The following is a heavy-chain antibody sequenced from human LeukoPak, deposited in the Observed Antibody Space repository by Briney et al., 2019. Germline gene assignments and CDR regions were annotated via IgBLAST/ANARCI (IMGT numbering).Heavy chain of an antibody. CDR3: ARVVWGAAGQYFDY. V-gene: IGHV4-4*07. D-gene: IGHD6-13*01. CDR1: GGSISSYH. CDR2: IYTSGST. J-gene: IGHJ4*02. Sequence: ASETLSLTCTVSGGSISSYHWSWIRQPAGKGLESIGRIYTSGSTNYNPSLKGRVTMSVDTSKNQLSLKLSSVTAADTAVYYCARVVWGAAGQYFDYWGQGTLVTVSS.